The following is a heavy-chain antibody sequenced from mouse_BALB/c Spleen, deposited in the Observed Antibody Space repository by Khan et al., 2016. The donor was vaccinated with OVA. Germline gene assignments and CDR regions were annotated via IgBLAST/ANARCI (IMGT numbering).Heavy chain of an antibody. Sequence: QVQLQQSGAELARPGASVRMSCKASGYTFTSNTMHWVKQEAWTGSEWIGYINPRSGYTNFNQNFKDKATLTADKSSSTAYMQLSSLTSEDSAVYYCARRTTGYTMDYWGQGTSVTVSS. CDR2: INPRSGYT. D-gene: IGHD2-14*01. J-gene: IGHJ4*01. CDR1: GYTFTSNT. V-gene: IGHV1-4*01. CDR3: ARRTTGYTMDY.